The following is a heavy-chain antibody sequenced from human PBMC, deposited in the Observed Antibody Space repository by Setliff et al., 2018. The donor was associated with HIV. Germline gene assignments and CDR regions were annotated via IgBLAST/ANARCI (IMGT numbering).Heavy chain of an antibody. CDR1: GYSIRSGYY. Sequence: SETLSLTCAVSGYSIRSGYYWGWIRQSPGKGLEWIGSIFHSGSTYTSPSLGSRVTMSVDTSKNQFSLNLNSVTAADTAVYYCARWMTSRINRRHLRGDWFDPWGQGSLVTVSS. J-gene: IGHJ5*02. V-gene: IGHV4-38-2*01. CDR3: ARWMTSRINRRHLRGDWFDP. D-gene: IGHD1-1*01. CDR2: IFHSGST.